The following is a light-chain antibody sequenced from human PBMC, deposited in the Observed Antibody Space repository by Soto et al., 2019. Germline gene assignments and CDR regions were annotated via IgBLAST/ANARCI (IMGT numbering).Light chain of an antibody. Sequence: QSALTQPASVSGSPGQSITISCTGSDGDIGSYNYVSWYQQHPGKVPKLIIYEVNDRPSGISNRFSGSKSGNTASLTISGLQAEDEADYYCCSFTNTNTWVFGGGTKLTVL. CDR2: EVN. CDR1: DGDIGSYNY. V-gene: IGLV2-14*01. J-gene: IGLJ3*02. CDR3: CSFTNTNTWV.